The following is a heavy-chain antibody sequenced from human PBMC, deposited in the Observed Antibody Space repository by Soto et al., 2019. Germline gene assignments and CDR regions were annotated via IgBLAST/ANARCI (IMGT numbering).Heavy chain of an antibody. CDR3: AKGGSSSSNWLDP. D-gene: IGHD6-13*01. Sequence: SVQVSCKTSGGTFSSSAISWLRQSPGQGLEWMGRIIPIFGTPSYAQKFQGRVTITADESTSTVYMELYSLRSEDTAVYYCAKGGSSSSNWLDPWGQGTLVTVSS. CDR1: GGTFSSSA. CDR2: IIPIFGTP. J-gene: IGHJ5*02. V-gene: IGHV1-69*13.